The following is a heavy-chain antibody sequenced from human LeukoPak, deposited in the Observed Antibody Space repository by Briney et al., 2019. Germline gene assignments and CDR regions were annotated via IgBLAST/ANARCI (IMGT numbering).Heavy chain of an antibody. J-gene: IGHJ4*02. V-gene: IGHV1-18*01. D-gene: IGHD3-22*01. CDR2: ISAYNGNT. CDR1: GYTFTSYG. Sequence: GASVKLSCKASGYTFTSYGISWVRQAPGQGLEWMGLISAYNGNTNYAQKLQGRGTMTTDTSTSTAYMELRSLRSDDTAVYYCARDSAYYYDSSGYYFWGQGTLVTVSS. CDR3: ARDSAYYYDSSGYYF.